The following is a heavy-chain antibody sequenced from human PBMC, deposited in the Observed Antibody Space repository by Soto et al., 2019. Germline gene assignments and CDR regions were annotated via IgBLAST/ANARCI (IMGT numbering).Heavy chain of an antibody. Sequence: EVRLLESGGGLAQPGGSRRLSCAASGFTFSSSAMNWVRQAPGKGLEWVSSIRVGGGDTFYADSVRGRFTVSRDISRNTLYLQMNSLRAEDTAIYYCAKCSVGTVRTSGWCNGFDPWGQGTLVTVSS. V-gene: IGHV3-23*01. CDR2: IRVGGGDT. D-gene: IGHD6-19*01. J-gene: IGHJ5*02. CDR1: GFTFSSSA. CDR3: AKCSVGTVRTSGWCNGFDP.